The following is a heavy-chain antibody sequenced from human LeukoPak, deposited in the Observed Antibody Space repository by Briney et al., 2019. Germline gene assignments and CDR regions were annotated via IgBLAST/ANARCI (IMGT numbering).Heavy chain of an antibody. CDR3: ARDSHWDPPDIVVVPAAMHSGAFDI. J-gene: IGHJ3*02. D-gene: IGHD2-2*01. CDR2: IIPIFGTA. V-gene: IGHV1-69*01. Sequence: SVKVSCKASGGTFSSYAISWVRQAPGQGLEWMGGIIPIFGTANYAQKFQGRVTITADESTSTAYMELSSLRSEDTAVYHCARDSHWDPPDIVVVPAAMHSGAFDIWGQGTMVTVSS. CDR1: GGTFSSYA.